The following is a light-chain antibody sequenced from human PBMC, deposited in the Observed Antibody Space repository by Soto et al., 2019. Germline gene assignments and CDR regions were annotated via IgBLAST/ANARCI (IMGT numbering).Light chain of an antibody. J-gene: IGKJ1*01. V-gene: IGKV2-28*01. CDR3: MQTLQTPRT. CDR1: QSLLYSDGYNY. CDR2: LGS. Sequence: DNVMTQSPLSLPVTPGEPASISCRSSQSLLYSDGYNYLDWYLQKPGQSPQLLIYLGSNRASGVPDRFSGSGSGTDFTLKISRVEAEDIGVYYCMQTLQTPRTFGQGTKLDIK.